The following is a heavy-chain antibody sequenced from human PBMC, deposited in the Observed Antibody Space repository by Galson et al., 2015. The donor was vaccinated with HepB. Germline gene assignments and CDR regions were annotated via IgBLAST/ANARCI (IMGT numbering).Heavy chain of an antibody. CDR3: ARTGYSYGPPDAFDF. CDR2: IFANDEK. Sequence: PALVKPTQTLTLTCTVSGFSLSNVRMGVSWIRQPPGKALEWLAHIFANDEKSYITSLKSRLTISKDTSKSQVVLTMTNMDPVDTATYYCARTGYSYGPPDAFDFWGQGTMVTVSS. CDR1: GFSLSNVRMG. J-gene: IGHJ3*01. V-gene: IGHV2-26*01. D-gene: IGHD5-18*01.